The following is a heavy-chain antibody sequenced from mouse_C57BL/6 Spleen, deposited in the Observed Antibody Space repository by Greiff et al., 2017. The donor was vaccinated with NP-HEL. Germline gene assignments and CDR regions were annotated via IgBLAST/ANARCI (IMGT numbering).Heavy chain of an antibody. V-gene: IGHV3-6*01. CDR1: GYSITSGYY. CDR2: ISYDGSN. D-gene: IGHD1-1*01. Sequence: EVQLQQSGPGLVKPSQSLSLTCSVTGYSITSGYYWNWIRQFPGNKLEWMGYISYDGSNNYNPSLKNRISITRDTSKNQFFLKLNSVTTEDTATYYCAREGDYYYGSSFWYFDVWGTGTTVTVSS. CDR3: AREGDYYYGSSFWYFDV. J-gene: IGHJ1*03.